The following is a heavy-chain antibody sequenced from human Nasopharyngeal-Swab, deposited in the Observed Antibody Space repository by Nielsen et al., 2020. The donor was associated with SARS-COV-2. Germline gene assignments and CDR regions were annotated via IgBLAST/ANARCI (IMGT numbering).Heavy chain of an antibody. CDR1: GVTMAGAY. J-gene: IGHJ2*01. Sequence: SETLSLTCSVSGVTMAGAYWTWIRQPPGGRMDWVGYIDYSGTTYNPSLESRVTISVDTSKSHVFLSLTSVAASDTATYFCARATGARRVPWYFDLWGRGTFVTVSS. V-gene: IGHV4-59*01. CDR2: IDYSGT. CDR3: ARATGARRVPWYFDL. D-gene: IGHD6-6*01.